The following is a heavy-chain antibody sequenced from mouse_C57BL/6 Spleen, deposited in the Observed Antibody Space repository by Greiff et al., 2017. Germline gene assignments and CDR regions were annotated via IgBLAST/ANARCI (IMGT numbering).Heavy chain of an antibody. Sequence: VQLQQSGAELVKPGSSVKISCKASGYAFSSYWMNWVKQRPGQGLEWIGHIYPGDGDTNYNGKFKGKATLTADPSSSTAYMQLSSLTYDGSAVYFCAGHPYYSGGEGCAMDYWGQGTSVTVSS. CDR2: IYPGDGDT. V-gene: IGHV1-80*01. CDR1: GYAFSSYW. CDR3: AGHPYYSGGEGCAMDY. J-gene: IGHJ4*01. D-gene: IGHD1-1*01.